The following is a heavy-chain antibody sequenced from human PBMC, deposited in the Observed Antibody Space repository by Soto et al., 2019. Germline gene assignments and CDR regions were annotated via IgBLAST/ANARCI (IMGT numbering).Heavy chain of an antibody. CDR2: INAGNGNT. J-gene: IGHJ4*02. CDR1: GYTFTDYA. V-gene: IGHV1-3*01. D-gene: IGHD3-10*01. CDR3: AIGFVPVVRGIIITPVFDS. Sequence: GASVKVCCKASGYTFTDYAIHWVRQDTGQRLEWMGWINAGNGNTKYSEKFQGRFTITKDTSASTVHMELSSLRSEDTAVYSCAIGFVPVVRGIIITPVFDSRGQGTLVTVSS.